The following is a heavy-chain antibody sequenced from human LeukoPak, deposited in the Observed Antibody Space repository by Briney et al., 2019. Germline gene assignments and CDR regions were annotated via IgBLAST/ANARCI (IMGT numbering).Heavy chain of an antibody. CDR1: GYTFTSSD. Sequence: GTSVKVSCKASGYTFTSSDINWVRQATGQGLEWMGWMNPNSGNTGYAQKFQGRVTMTRNTSISTAFLELSSLRSEDTAVYYCARALGYCSSATCYPGDYWGQGTLVTVSS. CDR2: MNPNSGNT. V-gene: IGHV1-8*01. CDR3: ARALGYCSSATCYPGDY. D-gene: IGHD2-2*01. J-gene: IGHJ4*02.